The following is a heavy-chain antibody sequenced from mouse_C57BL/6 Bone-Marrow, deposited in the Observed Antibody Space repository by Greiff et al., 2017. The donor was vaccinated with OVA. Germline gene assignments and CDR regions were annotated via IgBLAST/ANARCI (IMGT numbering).Heavy chain of an antibody. J-gene: IGHJ1*03. V-gene: IGHV1-62-2*01. CDR3: ERHECYYYGSSYPWYFDV. CDR1: GYSFTEYT. D-gene: IGHD1-1*01. Sequence: VQLQQSGAELVKPGASVKLSCKASGYSFTEYTIHWVKQRSGQGLEWIGWFYPGSGSIKYNEKFKDKATLTADKSSSTVYMELSSLTSEDSAVYVCERHECYYYGSSYPWYFDVWGTGTTVTVSS. CDR2: FYPGSGSI.